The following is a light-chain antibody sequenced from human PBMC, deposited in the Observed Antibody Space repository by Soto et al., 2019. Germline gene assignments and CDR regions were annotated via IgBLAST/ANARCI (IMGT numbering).Light chain of an antibody. V-gene: IGKV3-20*01. CDR2: GAS. CDR1: ESVASNY. J-gene: IGKJ1*01. CDR3: LQYGSSPWT. Sequence: EIVLTQSPGTLSLSPGEGATLSCRASESVASNYLAWYQQKPGQAPRLLFYGASIRATGIPDRFSGSVSGTDFTLTLTRLQPEDFAVYYCLQYGSSPWTSGQGTKVEIK.